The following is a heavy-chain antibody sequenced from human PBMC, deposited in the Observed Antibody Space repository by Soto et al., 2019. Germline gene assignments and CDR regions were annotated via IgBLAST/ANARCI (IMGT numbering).Heavy chain of an antibody. V-gene: IGHV3-30-3*01. CDR3: ARDRAVAVFDY. J-gene: IGHJ4*02. CDR1: GFTFSSYA. CDR2: ISYDGSNK. D-gene: IGHD6-19*01. Sequence: PGGSLRLSCAASGFTFSSYAMHWVRQAPGKGLEWVAVISYDGSNKYYADSVKGRFTISRDNSKNTLYLQMNSLRAEDTAVYYCARDRAVAVFDYWGQGTLVTVSS.